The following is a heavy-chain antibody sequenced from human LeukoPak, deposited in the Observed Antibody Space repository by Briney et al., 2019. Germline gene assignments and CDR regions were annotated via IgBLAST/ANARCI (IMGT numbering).Heavy chain of an antibody. J-gene: IGHJ6*04. CDR2: ISGSGTTI. D-gene: IGHD3-10*02. CDR3: AELGITMIGGV. CDR1: GFTFRDFY. V-gene: IGHV3-11*04. Sequence: GGSLRLSCAASGFTFRDFYMSRIRQAPGKGLEWVSYISGSGTTIYNADSVKGRFTISRDNAKNSLFLQMNSLRAEDTAVYYCAELGITMIGGVWGKGTTVTISS.